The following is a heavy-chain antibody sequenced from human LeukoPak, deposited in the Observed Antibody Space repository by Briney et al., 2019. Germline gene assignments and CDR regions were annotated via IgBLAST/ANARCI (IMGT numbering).Heavy chain of an antibody. Sequence: PGRSLRLSCAASGFTFSSYGMHWVRQAPGKGLEWVAVISYDGSNKYYADSVKGRFTISRDNSKNTLYLQMNSLRAEDTAVYYCAKDNWNYVDYFDYWGQGTLVTVSS. D-gene: IGHD1-7*01. V-gene: IGHV3-30*18. J-gene: IGHJ4*02. CDR3: AKDNWNYVDYFDY. CDR1: GFTFSSYG. CDR2: ISYDGSNK.